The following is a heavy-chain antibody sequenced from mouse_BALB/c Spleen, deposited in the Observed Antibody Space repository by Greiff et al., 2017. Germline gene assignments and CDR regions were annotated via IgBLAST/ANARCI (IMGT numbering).Heavy chain of an antibody. Sequence: QVQLQQPGAELVRPGASVKLSCKASGYTFTSYWINWVKQRPGQGLEWIGNIYPSDSYTNYNQKFKDKATLTVDKSSSTAYMQLSSPTSEDSAVYYCTRPTATGGAMDYWGQGTSVTVSS. CDR2: IYPSDSYT. D-gene: IGHD1-2*01. CDR1: GYTFTSYW. V-gene: IGHV1-69*02. CDR3: TRPTATGGAMDY. J-gene: IGHJ4*01.